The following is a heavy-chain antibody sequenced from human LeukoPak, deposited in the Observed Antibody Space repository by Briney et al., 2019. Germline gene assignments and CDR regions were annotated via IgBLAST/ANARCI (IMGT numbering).Heavy chain of an antibody. J-gene: IGHJ4*02. CDR1: GFTFSSYS. CDR3: ARDPGYGNDY. CDR2: ISSSSSTI. D-gene: IGHD4-17*01. Sequence: GGSLRLSCAASGFTFSSYSMNWFRQAPGKGLEWVSYISSSSSTIYYADSVKGRFTISRDNAKNSLYLQMNSLRAEDTAVYYCARDPGYGNDYWGQGTLVTVSS. V-gene: IGHV3-48*04.